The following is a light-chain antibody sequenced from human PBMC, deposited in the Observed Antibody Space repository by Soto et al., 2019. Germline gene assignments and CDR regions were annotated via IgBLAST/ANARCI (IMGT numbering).Light chain of an antibody. CDR2: GVS. J-gene: IGLJ1*01. CDR1: SNDVGGYNY. Sequence: QSVLTQPPSASGSPGQSVTISCTGTSNDVGGYNYVSWYQQHPGKAPKVMIYGVSKRPSGVPDRFSGSKSGNTASLTVSGLQADDEADYYGSSYAGSNNLVFGTGTKVTVL. V-gene: IGLV2-8*01. CDR3: SSYAGSNNLV.